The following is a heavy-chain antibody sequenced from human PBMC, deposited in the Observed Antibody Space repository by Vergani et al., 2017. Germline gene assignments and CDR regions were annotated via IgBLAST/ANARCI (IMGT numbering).Heavy chain of an antibody. CDR1: GFTFDDYA. V-gene: IGHV3-9*01. D-gene: IGHD4-17*01. J-gene: IGHJ4*02. Sequence: EVQLVESGGGLVQPGRSLRLSCAASGFTFDDYAMHWVRQAPGKGLEWVSGISWNSGSIGYADSVKGRFTISRDNAKNSLYLQMNSLRAEDTALYYCAKDGRGNGDYVLDYWGQGTLVTVSS. CDR2: ISWNSGSI. CDR3: AKDGRGNGDYVLDY.